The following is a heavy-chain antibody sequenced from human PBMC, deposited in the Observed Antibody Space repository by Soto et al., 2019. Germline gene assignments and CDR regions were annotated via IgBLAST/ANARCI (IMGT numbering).Heavy chain of an antibody. J-gene: IGHJ4*02. CDR3: AHTPLEQQSPPYYFDY. CDR2: IYWNDDK. D-gene: IGHD6-13*01. Sequence: GSGPTLVNPTQTLTLTCTFSGFSLSTSGVGVGWIRQPPGKALEWLALIYWNDDKRYSPSLKSRLTITKDTSKNQVVLTMTNMDPVDTATYYCAHTPLEQQSPPYYFDYWGQGTLVTVSS. CDR1: GFSLSTSGVG. V-gene: IGHV2-5*01.